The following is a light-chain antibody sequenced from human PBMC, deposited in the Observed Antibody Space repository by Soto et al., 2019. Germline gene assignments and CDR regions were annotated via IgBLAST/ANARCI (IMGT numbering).Light chain of an antibody. J-gene: IGKJ5*01. V-gene: IGKV3-20*01. CDR2: GAS. CDR1: QSVSSNY. CDR3: QQYDSSPLIT. Sequence: EIVLTQSPDTLSLSPGERATLSCRASQSVSSNYLAWYQQKPGQAPRLLIYGASSRATGIPDRFSGSGSGTDFTLTISRLEPEDFAVYYCQQYDSSPLITFGQGTRLEMK.